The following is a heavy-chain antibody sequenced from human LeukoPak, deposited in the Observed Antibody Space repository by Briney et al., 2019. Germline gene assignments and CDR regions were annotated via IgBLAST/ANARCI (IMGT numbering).Heavy chain of an antibody. Sequence: GSLRLSCAASGFTFSGYWMHWVRQAPEKGLVWVSRIESDGSSKRYADSVKGRFTSSRDNARNTVFLQMNSLRAEDTAVYYCARGRGDNGWYPDGFDIWGRGTLVTVSS. D-gene: IGHD6-19*01. V-gene: IGHV3-74*01. J-gene: IGHJ3*02. CDR1: GFTFSGYW. CDR3: ARGRGDNGWYPDGFDI. CDR2: IESDGSSK.